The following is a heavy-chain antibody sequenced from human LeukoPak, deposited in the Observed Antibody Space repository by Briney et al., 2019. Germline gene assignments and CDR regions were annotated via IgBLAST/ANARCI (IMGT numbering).Heavy chain of an antibody. CDR2: ISAYNGNT. V-gene: IGHV1-18*01. CDR1: SYTFTNYA. CDR3: ARGLEWLTRRHTWFDP. Sequence: GASVKVSCKASSYTFTNYAFTWVRQAAGQGLEWMGWISAYNGNTNYAQKLQGRVTITTDTSTSTAYMELRSLRSDDTAVYYCARGLEWLTRRHTWFDPWGQGTLVTVSS. J-gene: IGHJ5*02. D-gene: IGHD3-3*01.